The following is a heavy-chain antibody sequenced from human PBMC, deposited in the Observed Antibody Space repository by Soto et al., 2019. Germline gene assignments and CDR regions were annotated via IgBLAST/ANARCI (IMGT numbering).Heavy chain of an antibody. CDR1: GGSFSGYY. D-gene: IGHD3-9*01. CDR2: INHSGST. V-gene: IGHV4-34*01. Sequence: QVQLQQWGAGLLKPSETLSLTCAVYGGSFSGYYWSWIRQPPGKGLEWIGEINHSGSTNYNPSLKSRVTISVATSKNQFSLKLSSVTAAETAVYYCARDDSDAFDIWGQGTMVTVSS. CDR3: ARDDSDAFDI. J-gene: IGHJ3*02.